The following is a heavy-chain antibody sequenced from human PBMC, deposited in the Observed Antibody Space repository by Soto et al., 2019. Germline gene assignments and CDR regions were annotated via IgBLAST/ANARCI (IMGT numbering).Heavy chain of an antibody. CDR2: INHSGST. J-gene: IGHJ6*02. V-gene: IGHV4-34*01. CDR1: GGSFSGYY. Sequence: PSETLSLTCAVYGGSFSGYYWSWIRQPPGKGLEWIGEINHSGSTNYNPSLKSRVTISVDTSKNQFSLKLSSVTAADTAVYYCARDGANTYLALPISGFNYYYYGMDVWGQGTTVTVSS. D-gene: IGHD6-6*01. CDR3: ARDGANTYLALPISGFNYYYYGMDV.